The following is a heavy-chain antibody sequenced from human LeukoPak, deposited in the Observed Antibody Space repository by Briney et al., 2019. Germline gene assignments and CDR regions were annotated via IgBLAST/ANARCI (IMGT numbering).Heavy chain of an antibody. J-gene: IGHJ4*02. CDR1: GFTFSSYA. Sequence: GGSLRLSCAASGFTFSSYAMHWVRQAPGKGLEWVAVISYDGSNKYYADSVKGRFTISRDNSKNTLYLQMNSLRAEDTAVYYCASFETPGTTSGVTPDRVDYWGQGTLVTVSS. CDR3: ASFETPGTTSGVTPDRVDY. D-gene: IGHD1-1*01. CDR2: ISYDGSNK. V-gene: IGHV3-30*04.